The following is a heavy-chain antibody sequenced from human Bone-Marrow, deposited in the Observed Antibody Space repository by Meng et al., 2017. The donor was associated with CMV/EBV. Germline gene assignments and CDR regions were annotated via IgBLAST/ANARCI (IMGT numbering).Heavy chain of an antibody. Sequence: SGDSINTTTYYWGWIRQPPGKGLEWIGSIHYGGSTFYHPSLMSRVTLSVDRAKSQFSLKLSSVTAADAAVYYCARPYDFWSGHPPFDPWGQGTLVTVSS. CDR2: IHYGGST. CDR1: GDSINTTTYY. V-gene: IGHV4-39*07. J-gene: IGHJ5*02. D-gene: IGHD3-3*01. CDR3: ARPYDFWSGHPPFDP.